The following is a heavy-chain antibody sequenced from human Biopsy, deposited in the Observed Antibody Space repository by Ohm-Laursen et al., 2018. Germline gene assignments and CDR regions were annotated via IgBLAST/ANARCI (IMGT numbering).Heavy chain of an antibody. J-gene: IGHJ3*02. CDR3: AAFPFSGGPAFDI. Sequence: SETLSLTCSVSGGSVGDYFLSWIRLVPGQRPEWIGYTYYRGTSENNPSLRSRVTTSVDISRNQFFLNMESVTGADTAVYYCAAFPFSGGPAFDIWGQGTTVIVSS. CDR2: TYYRGTS. V-gene: IGHV4-59*02. D-gene: IGHD2/OR15-2a*01. CDR1: GGSVGDYF.